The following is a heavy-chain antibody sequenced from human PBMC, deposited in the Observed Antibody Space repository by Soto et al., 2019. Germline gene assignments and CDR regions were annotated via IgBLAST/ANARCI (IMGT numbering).Heavy chain of an antibody. V-gene: IGHV1-46*01. CDR2: LRPRTSNT. CDR1: GYTFTNYY. Sequence: ASVKVSCKASGYTFTNYYIHWLRQAPGQGLEWLGILRPRTSNTGYAQRFQGRVTMTRDTSTGTVYMELTSLKSDDTAVYYCAREPNESFYFDYWGQGTQVTSPQ. CDR3: AREPNESFYFDY. J-gene: IGHJ4*02.